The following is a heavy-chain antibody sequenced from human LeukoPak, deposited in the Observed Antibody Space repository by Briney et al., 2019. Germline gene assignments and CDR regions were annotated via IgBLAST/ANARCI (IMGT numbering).Heavy chain of an antibody. V-gene: IGHV4-59*01. CDR3: ARVHYYGSGSLNWFDP. D-gene: IGHD3-10*01. Sequence: PSETLSLTCTVSGGSISSYHWSWIRQPPGKGLEWIGYIYYSGSTNYNPSLKSRVTISVDTSKNQFSLKLSSVTAADTAVYYCARVHYYGSGSLNWFDPWGQGTLVTVSS. J-gene: IGHJ5*02. CDR2: IYYSGST. CDR1: GGSISSYH.